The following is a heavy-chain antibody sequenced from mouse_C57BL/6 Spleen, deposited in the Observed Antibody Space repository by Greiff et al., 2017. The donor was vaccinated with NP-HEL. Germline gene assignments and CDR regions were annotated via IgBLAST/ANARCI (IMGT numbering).Heavy chain of an antibody. CDR3: ARSAVDRYFDV. CDR2: IHPNSGST. V-gene: IGHV1-64*01. CDR1: GYTFTSYW. D-gene: IGHD1-1*01. Sequence: QVQLQQPGAELVKPGASVKLSCKASGYTFTSYWMHWVKQRPGQGLEWIGMIHPNSGSTNYNEKFKSKATLTVDKSSSTAYMQLSSLTSEDSAVYYCARSAVDRYFDVWGTGTTVTVSS. J-gene: IGHJ1*03.